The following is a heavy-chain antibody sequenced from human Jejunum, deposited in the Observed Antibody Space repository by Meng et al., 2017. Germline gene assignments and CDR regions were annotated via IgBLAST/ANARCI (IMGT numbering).Heavy chain of an antibody. CDR2: IDLNGGDR. J-gene: IGHJ4*02. D-gene: IGHD1-26*01. CDR1: GFTFNSYW. Sequence: GGSLRLSCAASGFTFNSYWMSWIRQAPGKGLEWVATIDLNGGDRYYVEAVKGRFAISRDNANNSMNLQMRSLSTEDAALYHCVRNGPYSETSNVVFDYWGQGMWVTVSS. CDR3: VRNGPYSETSNVVFDY. V-gene: IGHV3-7*01.